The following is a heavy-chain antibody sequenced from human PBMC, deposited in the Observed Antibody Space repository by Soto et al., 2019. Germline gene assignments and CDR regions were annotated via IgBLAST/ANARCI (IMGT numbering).Heavy chain of an antibody. D-gene: IGHD2-2*01. V-gene: IGHV1-18*01. CDR3: ARVGAYCSSTSCFDY. CDR2: ISAYSGNT. CDR1: GYTFSSFG. Sequence: QVQLVQSGAEVKKPGASVKVSCKASGYTFSSFGISWVRQAPGQGLEWMGWISAYSGNTDYAQNLQGRVTMTTDTSTTTASMELRSLRSDDTAMYFCARVGAYCSSTSCFDYWGQGTLVTVSS. J-gene: IGHJ4*02.